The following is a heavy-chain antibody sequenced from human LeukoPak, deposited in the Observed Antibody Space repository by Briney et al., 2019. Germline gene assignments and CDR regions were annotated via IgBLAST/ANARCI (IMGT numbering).Heavy chain of an antibody. D-gene: IGHD5-24*01. Sequence: GGSLRHSCAASGFTFSSYAMSWVRQAPGKGLESVSAISGSGGSTYYADSVKGRFTTSRDNSKNTLYLQMNSLRAEDTAVYYCAKSSSYGHNSAYWGQGTLVTVSS. CDR3: AKSSSYGHNSAY. CDR2: ISGSGGST. J-gene: IGHJ4*02. CDR1: GFTFSSYA. V-gene: IGHV3-23*01.